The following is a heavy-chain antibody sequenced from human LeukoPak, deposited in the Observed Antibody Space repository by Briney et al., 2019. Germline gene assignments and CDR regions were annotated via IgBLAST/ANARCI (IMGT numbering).Heavy chain of an antibody. CDR3: ARDPAAGTFDY. D-gene: IGHD6-13*01. J-gene: IGHJ4*02. V-gene: IGHV1-18*01. CDR1: GYTFTNYG. Sequence: GASVKVSCKTSGYTFTNYGISWARQAPGQGLEWLGWISAYNGDTNSAQNLQGRVAMTTDTSTTTAYMELRSLRSDDTAVYYCARDPAAGTFDYWGQGTLVTVSS. CDR2: ISAYNGDT.